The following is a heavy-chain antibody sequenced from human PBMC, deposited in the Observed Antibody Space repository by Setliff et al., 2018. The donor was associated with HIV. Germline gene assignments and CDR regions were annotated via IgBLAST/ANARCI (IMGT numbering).Heavy chain of an antibody. D-gene: IGHD3-10*01. CDR1: GDSFSTDFHY. J-gene: IGHJ5*02. CDR2: IYHDDNT. CDR3: ARRALTSVPT. Sequence: SETLSLTCTVSGDSFSTDFHYWVWIRQPPGKGLEWVGSIYHDDNTHYNPSLKSRVTISADMSKNHFSLRVSSATAADTAVYYCARRALTSVPTWGQGTLVTVSS. V-gene: IGHV4-39*02.